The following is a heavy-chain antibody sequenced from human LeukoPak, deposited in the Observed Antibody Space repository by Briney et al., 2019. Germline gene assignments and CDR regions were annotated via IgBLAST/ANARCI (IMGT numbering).Heavy chain of an antibody. CDR2: ISGRSSHV. CDR3: GRAFPPLRTASAGDL. D-gene: IGHD3-16*01. Sequence: GGSLRLSCSASGFSFSDYDMNWFRQAPGKGLEWISSISGRSSHVYYGDSVKGRFSISRDNAMNSVFLQMNSLGVDDTAVYYCGRAFPPLRTASAGDLWGQGPLVTVSS. CDR1: GFSFSDYD. V-gene: IGHV3-21*01. J-gene: IGHJ4*02.